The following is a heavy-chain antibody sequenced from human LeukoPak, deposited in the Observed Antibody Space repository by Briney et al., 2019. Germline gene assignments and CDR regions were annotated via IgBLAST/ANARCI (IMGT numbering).Heavy chain of an antibody. Sequence: GGSLRLSCAASGFTFSSYGMHWVRQAPGKGLEWVAFIRYDGSNKYYADSVKGRFTISRDDSKNTLYLQMNSLRAEDTAVYYCAKPKDSIAARPYFDYWGQGTLVTVSS. J-gene: IGHJ4*02. CDR3: AKPKDSIAARPYFDY. V-gene: IGHV3-30*02. CDR1: GFTFSSYG. D-gene: IGHD6-6*01. CDR2: IRYDGSNK.